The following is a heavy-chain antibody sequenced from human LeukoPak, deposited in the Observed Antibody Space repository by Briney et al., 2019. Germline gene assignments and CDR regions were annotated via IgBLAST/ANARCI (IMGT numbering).Heavy chain of an antibody. V-gene: IGHV1-2*02. CDR3: ARERRGNWNQDFDY. J-gene: IGHJ4*02. D-gene: IGHD1-1*01. Sequence: ASVKVSCKTFGYTFSDNYINWVRQAPGQRLEWMGWINPASGGTNYVQKFQGRVTMTRDASIRTAYMELSRLTSDDTAVYYCARERRGNWNQDFDYWGQGTLVPVSA. CDR1: GYTFSDNY. CDR2: INPASGGT.